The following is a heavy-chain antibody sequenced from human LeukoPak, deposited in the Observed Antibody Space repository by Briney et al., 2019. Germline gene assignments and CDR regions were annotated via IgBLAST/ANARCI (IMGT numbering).Heavy chain of an antibody. Sequence: GGSLRLSCVASGFTFSNYAMSWVRQAPGKGLEWVSAISGSGGSTYYADSVKGRFTISRDNSKNTLYLQMNSLRAEDTAVYYCAKDLSRNSSGWIKGAFDIWGQGTMVTVSS. CDR2: ISGSGGST. CDR1: GFTFSNYA. V-gene: IGHV3-23*01. D-gene: IGHD6-19*01. J-gene: IGHJ3*02. CDR3: AKDLSRNSSGWIKGAFDI.